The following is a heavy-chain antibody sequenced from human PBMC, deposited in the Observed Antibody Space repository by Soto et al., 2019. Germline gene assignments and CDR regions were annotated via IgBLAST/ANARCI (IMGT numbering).Heavy chain of an antibody. V-gene: IGHV1-8*01. Sequence: ASVKVSCKASGYTFTSYDINWVRQATGQGLEWMGXMXPXXXNXGXXXKXXXXVTMTRNTSISTAYMELSRLRSEDTAVYYCAVGYDSSGYYYGAFDIWGQGTMVTVSS. D-gene: IGHD3-22*01. J-gene: IGHJ3*02. CDR3: AVGYDSSGYYYGAFDI. CDR1: GYTFTSYD. CDR2: MXPXXXNX.